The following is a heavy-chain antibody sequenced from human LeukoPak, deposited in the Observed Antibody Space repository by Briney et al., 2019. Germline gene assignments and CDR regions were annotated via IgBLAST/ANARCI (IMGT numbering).Heavy chain of an antibody. V-gene: IGHV4-59*08. Sequence: SETLSLTCTVSGDSISGNYWTWLRQPPGKGLEWIGYIYYSGSTNYNASLKSRVTISVDTSKNQFSLKLSSVTAADTAVYYCARGSYDSSGYYSNYFDYWGQGTLVTVSS. CDR3: ARGSYDSSGYYSNYFDY. CDR2: IYYSGST. CDR1: GDSISGNY. J-gene: IGHJ4*02. D-gene: IGHD3-22*01.